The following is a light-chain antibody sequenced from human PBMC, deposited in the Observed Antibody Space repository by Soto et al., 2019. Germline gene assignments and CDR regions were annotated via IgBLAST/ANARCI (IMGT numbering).Light chain of an antibody. CDR3: QQYVRSPPSWT. CDR2: DAS. V-gene: IGKV3-20*01. J-gene: IGKJ1*01. CDR1: QSVSSSY. Sequence: ETVLTQSPGTLSLSPGERATLSCRPSQSVSSSYLAWYQQKPGQAPRLLFYDASSRATGIPDRFSGSGSGTDFTLTISRLEPEDFAVYYCQQYVRSPPSWTFGQGTKVEIK.